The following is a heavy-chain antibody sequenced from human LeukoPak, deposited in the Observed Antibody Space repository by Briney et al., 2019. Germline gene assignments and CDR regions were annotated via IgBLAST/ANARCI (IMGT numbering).Heavy chain of an antibody. Sequence: QAGGSLRLSCAASGFTFSSYWMSWVRQAPGKGLEWVAKIKLDGSEKYPVDSVKGRFTISRDNAKNSLFLQMNSLRAEDTAVYYCARERYSSSWDYFDFWAREPWSPSPQ. CDR1: GFTFSSYW. J-gene: IGHJ4*02. CDR2: IKLDGSEK. CDR3: ARERYSSSWDYFDF. V-gene: IGHV3-7*01. D-gene: IGHD6-13*01.